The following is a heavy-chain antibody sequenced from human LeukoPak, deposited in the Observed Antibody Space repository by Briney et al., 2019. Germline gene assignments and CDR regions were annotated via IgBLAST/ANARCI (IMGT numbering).Heavy chain of an antibody. CDR3: ARVRPTGGYSLYFDY. CDR2: IIPILGIA. J-gene: IGHJ4*02. V-gene: IGHV1-69*04. CDR1: GFTFTSHA. Sequence: GGSLRLSCAASGFTFTSHAISWVRQAPGQGLEWMGRIIPILGIANYAQKFQGRVTITADKSTSTAYMELSSLRSEDTAVYYCARVRPTGGYSLYFDYWGQGTLVTVSS. D-gene: IGHD3-22*01.